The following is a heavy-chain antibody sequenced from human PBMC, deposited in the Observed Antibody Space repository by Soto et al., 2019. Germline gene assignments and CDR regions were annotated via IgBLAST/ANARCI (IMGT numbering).Heavy chain of an antibody. Sequence: GGSLRLSCTASGFTFGDYAMSWFRQAPGKGLEWVGFIRSKAYGGTTEYAASVKGRFTISRDDSKSIAYLQMNSLKTEDTAVYYCTRDEKLRYFDWLPDTYYYYYMDVWGKGTTVTVSS. D-gene: IGHD3-9*01. J-gene: IGHJ6*03. CDR2: IRSKAYGGTT. CDR1: GFTFGDYA. V-gene: IGHV3-49*03. CDR3: TRDEKLRYFDWLPDTYYYYYMDV.